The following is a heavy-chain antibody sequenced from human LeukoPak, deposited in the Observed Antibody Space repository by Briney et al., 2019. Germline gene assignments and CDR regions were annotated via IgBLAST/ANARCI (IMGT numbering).Heavy chain of an antibody. J-gene: IGHJ5*02. Sequence: PSETLSLTCTVSGGSISSSSYYWGWIRQPPGKGLEWIGIIYYSGSTYYNPSLKTRLTISVDTSKNQFSLKPSSVTATDTAVYYCARRGYCSSTSCYEYWCDPWGQGTLVTVSS. CDR3: ARRGYCSSTSCYEYWCDP. CDR1: GGSISSSSYY. D-gene: IGHD2-2*01. CDR2: IYYSGST. V-gene: IGHV4-39*01.